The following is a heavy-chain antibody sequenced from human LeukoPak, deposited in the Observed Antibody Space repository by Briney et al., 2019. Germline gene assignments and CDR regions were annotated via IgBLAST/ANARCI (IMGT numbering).Heavy chain of an antibody. J-gene: IGHJ4*02. V-gene: IGHV3-48*04. CDR2: IGSSGTTT. CDR3: ARMNYVSTGWGAPFDN. D-gene: IGHD1-7*01. CDR1: GFTFRSYS. Sequence: GGSLRLSCAASGFTFRSYSMNWVRQAPGRGLEWLSYIGSSGTTTYYADSVKGRFTISRDNAKNLLFLQMNSLRAEDTAVYYCARMNYVSTGWGAPFDNWGQGTLVTVSS.